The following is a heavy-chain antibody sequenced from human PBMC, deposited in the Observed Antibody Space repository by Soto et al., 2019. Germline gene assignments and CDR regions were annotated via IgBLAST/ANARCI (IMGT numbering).Heavy chain of an antibody. CDR2: ISYSGETT. V-gene: IGHV3-23*01. CDR3: VRANQEVCLRGNGFEY. D-gene: IGHD3-16*01. J-gene: IGHJ4*01. Sequence: PGGSLRLSCAASGFTLSSHAMTWVRQAPGKGLEWVSVISYSGETTFYADSVRGRFTISRDKAKNTVDLQMDSLRDEDTAVYYCVRANQEVCLRGNGFEYWGQGTLVTVSS. CDR1: GFTLSSHA.